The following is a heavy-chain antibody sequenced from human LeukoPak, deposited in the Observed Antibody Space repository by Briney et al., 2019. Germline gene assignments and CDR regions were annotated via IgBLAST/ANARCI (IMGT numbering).Heavy chain of an antibody. CDR2: INYSGST. V-gene: IGHV4-61*01. CDR3: ARSRWFGELDY. D-gene: IGHD3-10*01. Sequence: SETLSLTCTVSGGSVSSTTYYWSWIRQPPGKGLEWIASINYSGSTNYNPSLKSRVTISVDTSKNQLSLKLSSVSAADTAVYYCARSRWFGELDYWGQGMLVTVSS. CDR1: GGSVSSTTYY. J-gene: IGHJ4*02.